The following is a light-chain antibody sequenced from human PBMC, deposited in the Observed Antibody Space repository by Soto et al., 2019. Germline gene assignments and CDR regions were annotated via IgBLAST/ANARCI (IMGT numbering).Light chain of an antibody. CDR1: SSNIGAGYD. CDR3: QSYDTSLCGSV. J-gene: IGLJ2*01. V-gene: IGLV1-40*01. Sequence: QSVLTQPPSVSGAPGQRVTISCTGSSSNIGAGYDVHWYQQLPGTAPKLLVYGNTNRPSGVPDRFSGSKSGTSASLAITGLQPEDEADYYCQSYDTSLCGSVFGGGTKVTVL. CDR2: GNT.